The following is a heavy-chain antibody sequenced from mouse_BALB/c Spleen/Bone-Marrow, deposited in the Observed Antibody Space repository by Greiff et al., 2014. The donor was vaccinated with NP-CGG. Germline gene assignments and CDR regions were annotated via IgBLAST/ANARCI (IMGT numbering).Heavy chain of an antibody. CDR1: GFSLTSYG. J-gene: IGHJ4*01. V-gene: IGHV2-9*02. D-gene: IGHD1-1*01. CDR2: IWAGGST. Sequence: VKLQESGPGLVAPSQSLSITCTVSGFSLTSYGVHWVRQPPGKVLEWLGVIWAGGSTNYNSALMSGLSISKDNSKSQVFLKMNSLQTDDTAMYYCARGSYYEGAMDYWGQGTSVTVSS. CDR3: ARGSYYEGAMDY.